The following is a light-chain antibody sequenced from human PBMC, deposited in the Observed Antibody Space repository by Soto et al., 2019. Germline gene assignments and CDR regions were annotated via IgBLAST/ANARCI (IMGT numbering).Light chain of an antibody. V-gene: IGKV1-5*03. Sequence: DIQMTQSPSTLSASVGDRVTITCRASQSISSWLAWYQQKPGKAPKLLIYKSSSLASGVPTRFSGSASGTEFTLTISSLEPDDFATYYCQRYNSLYTFGQGTKLEIK. J-gene: IGKJ2*01. CDR2: KSS. CDR3: QRYNSLYT. CDR1: QSISSW.